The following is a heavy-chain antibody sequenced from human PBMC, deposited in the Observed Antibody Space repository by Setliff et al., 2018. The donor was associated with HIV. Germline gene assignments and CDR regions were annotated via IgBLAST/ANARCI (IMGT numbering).Heavy chain of an antibody. CDR1: GYSFNIYW. V-gene: IGHV5-51*01. J-gene: IGHJ3*01. Sequence: LKISCKGSGYSFNIYWIGWVRQMPGKGLEWMGIIYPGDSDTIYSPSFQGQVTISVDKSITTAYLQWSSLKASDTALYYCARLSRHYSDSTAYHDAFDVWGQGTKVTVSS. CDR3: ARLSRHYSDSTAYHDAFDV. CDR2: IYPGDSDT. D-gene: IGHD3-22*01.